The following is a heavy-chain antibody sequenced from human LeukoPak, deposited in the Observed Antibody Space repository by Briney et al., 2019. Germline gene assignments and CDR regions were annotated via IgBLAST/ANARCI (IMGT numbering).Heavy chain of an antibody. Sequence: LPGGSLRLSCAASGFMFSSNWMSWVRLAPGKGLEWVANIKEDGTETYYVDSVKGRFTISRDNAKNSLYLQMNSLRVEDTAVYYCAKEGRSLQTYWGRGTLVTVSS. CDR1: GFMFSSNW. D-gene: IGHD5-24*01. CDR3: AKEGRSLQTY. J-gene: IGHJ4*02. CDR2: IKEDGTET. V-gene: IGHV3-7*03.